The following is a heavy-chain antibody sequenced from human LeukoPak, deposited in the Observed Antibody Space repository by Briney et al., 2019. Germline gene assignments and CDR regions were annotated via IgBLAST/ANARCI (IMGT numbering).Heavy chain of an antibody. D-gene: IGHD3-10*01. J-gene: IGHJ4*02. Sequence: GGSLRLSCAASGVTFSTFWMSWVRQAPGKGREWVANIKEDGSEKCYVDSVKGRFTISRDNAKSSLYLQMNSLRAEDTAMYYCARGEGALHQWGQGTLVTVSS. CDR2: IKEDGSEK. V-gene: IGHV3-7*01. CDR1: GVTFSTFW. CDR3: ARGEGALHQ.